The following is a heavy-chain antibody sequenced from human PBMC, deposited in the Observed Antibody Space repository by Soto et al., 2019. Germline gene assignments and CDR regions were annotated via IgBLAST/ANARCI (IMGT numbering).Heavy chain of an antibody. CDR3: ARVSSSRSNYFDY. CDR2: IYYSRST. Sequence: SETLSLTCTVSGGSMSSYSWTWIRQPPGKGLEWIGYIYYSRSTSYNPSLKSRVTISIDTSKNQFSLKVNSVTAADTAVYYCARVSSSRSNYFDYWGQGTPVTVSS. J-gene: IGHJ4*02. D-gene: IGHD6-13*01. CDR1: GGSMSSYS. V-gene: IGHV4-59*01.